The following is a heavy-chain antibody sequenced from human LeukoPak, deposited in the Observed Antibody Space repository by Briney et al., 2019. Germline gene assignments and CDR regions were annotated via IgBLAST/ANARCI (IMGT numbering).Heavy chain of an antibody. V-gene: IGHV3-30*03. CDR3: ARDHILTGYYKGEKYYGMDV. CDR1: GFTFSSYS. Sequence: GGSLRLSCAASGFTFSSYSMNWVRQAPGKGLEWVAVISYDGSNKYYADSVKGRFTISRDNSKNTLYLQMNSLRAEDTAVYYCARDHILTGYYKGEKYYGMDVWGQGTTVTVSS. D-gene: IGHD3-9*01. CDR2: ISYDGSNK. J-gene: IGHJ6*02.